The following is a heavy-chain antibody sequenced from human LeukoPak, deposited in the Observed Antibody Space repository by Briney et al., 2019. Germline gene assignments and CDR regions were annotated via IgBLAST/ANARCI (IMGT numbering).Heavy chain of an antibody. D-gene: IGHD2-21*02. CDR3: ARSVTAPYYCFDN. CDR1: SGSISSSSYY. J-gene: IGHJ4*02. CDR2: IYYDGST. Sequence: SETLSLTCTVSSGSISSSSYYWGWIRQPPGKGLEWIGNIYYDGSTYYNPSLKSRVTISVDTSKNLFSLKLNSVTAADTAVYYCARSVTAPYYCFDNWGRGTLVTVSS. V-gene: IGHV4-39*07.